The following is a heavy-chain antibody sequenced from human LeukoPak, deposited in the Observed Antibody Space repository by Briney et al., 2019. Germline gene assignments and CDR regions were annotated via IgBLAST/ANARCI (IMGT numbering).Heavy chain of an antibody. CDR2: IYYSGST. J-gene: IGHJ3*02. CDR1: GGSISSYY. D-gene: IGHD3-3*01. Sequence: SETLSLTCAVSGGSISSYYWSWIRQPPGEGLEWIGYIYYSGSTNYNPSLKSRVTISVDTSKNQFSLKLSSVTAADTAVYYCASSDFWSGYLSLEGDAFDIWGQGTMVTVSS. CDR3: ASSDFWSGYLSLEGDAFDI. V-gene: IGHV4-59*01.